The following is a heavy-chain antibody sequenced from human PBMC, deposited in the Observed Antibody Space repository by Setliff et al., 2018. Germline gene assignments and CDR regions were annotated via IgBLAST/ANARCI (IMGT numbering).Heavy chain of an antibody. J-gene: IGHJ4*02. CDR3: AKDFRDLGYSDY. Sequence: PGGSLRLSCTGSGFTFSNAWMNWVRQAPGKGLEWVGRIKSKPDGGTTEYPAPVKGRFTISRDNSKNTLYLQMNSLRAEDTAVYYCAKDFRDLGYSDYWGQGTLVTVSS. CDR1: GFTFSNAW. CDR2: IKSKPDGGTT. V-gene: IGHV3-15*01.